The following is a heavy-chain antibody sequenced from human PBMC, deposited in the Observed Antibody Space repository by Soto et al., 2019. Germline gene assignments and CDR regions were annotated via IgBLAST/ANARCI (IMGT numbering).Heavy chain of an antibody. Sequence: ASVKVSCKASGYTFTSYAMHWVRQAPGQRLEWMGWINAGNGNTKYSQKFQGRVTITRDTSASTAYMELSSLRSEDTAVYYCARPEYQLPLNYYSYGMDVWGQGTTVTVSS. CDR1: GYTFTSYA. V-gene: IGHV1-3*01. J-gene: IGHJ6*02. CDR2: INAGNGNT. CDR3: ARPEYQLPLNYYSYGMDV. D-gene: IGHD2-2*01.